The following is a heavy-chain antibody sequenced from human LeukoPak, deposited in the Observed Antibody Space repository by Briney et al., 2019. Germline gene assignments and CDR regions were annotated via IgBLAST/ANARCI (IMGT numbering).Heavy chain of an antibody. CDR2: ISGCGGST. Sequence: GGSLRLSCAASGFTFSTYAMSWVRQAPGKGLEWVSAISGCGGSTYYADSVKGRFTISRDNSKNTLYLQMNSLRAEDTAVYYCAKENYDFWSGYYPELDYWGQGTLVTVSS. J-gene: IGHJ4*02. D-gene: IGHD3-3*01. CDR3: AKENYDFWSGYYPELDY. CDR1: GFTFSTYA. V-gene: IGHV3-23*01.